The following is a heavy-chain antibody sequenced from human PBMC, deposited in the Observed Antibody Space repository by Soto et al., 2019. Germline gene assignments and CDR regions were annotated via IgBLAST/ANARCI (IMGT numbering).Heavy chain of an antibody. CDR2: ICHGACET. D-gene: IGHD1-7*01. Sequence: GESLKISCQGSGYSFGAYWIGWERHMPGKGREWREIICHGACETRYRASFQGHVTISVDRCMNAAYLQWSSLKGSGTAMYFCARGGIIGTPPEYWGQGAQVTVSS. J-gene: IGHJ4*02. CDR3: ARGGIIGTPPEY. CDR1: GYSFGAYW. V-gene: IGHV5-51*01.